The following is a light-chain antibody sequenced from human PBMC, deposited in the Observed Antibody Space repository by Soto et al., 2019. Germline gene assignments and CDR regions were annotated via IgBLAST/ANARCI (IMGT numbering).Light chain of an antibody. CDR1: GGSLASNY. CDR2: EDN. CDR3: QSVDSSDQGF. V-gene: IGLV6-57*02. Sequence: NFMLTQPHSVSGSPGKTVIISCTGSGGSLASNYVQWYQQRPGRAPTTVIYEDNDRPSGVPNRFSGSVDISSNSAFLTISGLTTEDEADYYCQSVDSSDQGFFGGGTKLTVL. J-gene: IGLJ2*01.